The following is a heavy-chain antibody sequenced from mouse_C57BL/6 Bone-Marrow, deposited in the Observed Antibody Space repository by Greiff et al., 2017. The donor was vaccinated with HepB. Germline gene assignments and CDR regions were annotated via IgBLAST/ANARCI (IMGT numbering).Heavy chain of an antibody. CDR3: ARPITTPVATEWYFDV. V-gene: IGHV1-69*01. CDR2: IDPSDSYT. D-gene: IGHD1-1*01. J-gene: IGHJ1*03. Sequence: QVQLQQPGAELVMPGASVKLSCKASGYTFTSYWMHWVKQRPGQGLEWIGEIDPSDSYTNYNQKFKGKSTLTVDKSSSTAYMQLSSLTSEDSAVYYCARPITTPVATEWYFDVWGTGTTVTVSS. CDR1: GYTFTSYW.